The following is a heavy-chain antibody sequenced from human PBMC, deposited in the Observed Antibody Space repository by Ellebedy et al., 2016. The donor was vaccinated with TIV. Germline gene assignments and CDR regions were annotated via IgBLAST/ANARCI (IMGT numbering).Heavy chain of an antibody. D-gene: IGHD1-1*01. CDR2: IYTSGST. V-gene: IGHV4-4*07. Sequence: SETLSLTCTVSGGSIRSYYWDWIRQPAGKGLEWIGRIYTSGSTNYNPSLKSRVTMSVDMSKNHVSLRLSSVTAADTAVYYCARARTDYWYFDLWGRGTLVTVSS. CDR3: ARARTDYWYFDL. J-gene: IGHJ2*01. CDR1: GGSIRSYY.